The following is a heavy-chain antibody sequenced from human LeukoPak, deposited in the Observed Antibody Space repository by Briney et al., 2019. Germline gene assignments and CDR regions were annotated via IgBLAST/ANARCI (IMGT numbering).Heavy chain of an antibody. J-gene: IGHJ4*02. V-gene: IGHV1-69*04. CDR1: GGTFSSYA. CDR3: ARGADYYYGSGSHDY. CDR2: IIPILGIA. D-gene: IGHD3-10*01. Sequence: ASVKVSCKASGGTFSSYAISWVRQAPGQGLEWMGRIIPILGIANYAQKFQGRVTITADKSTSTAYMELSSLRSEDTAVYYCARGADYYYGSGSHDYWGQGTLVTVSS.